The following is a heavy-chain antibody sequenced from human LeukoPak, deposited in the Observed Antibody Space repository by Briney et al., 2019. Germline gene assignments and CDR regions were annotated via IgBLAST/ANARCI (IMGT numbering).Heavy chain of an antibody. J-gene: IGHJ4*02. CDR3: ARVADYGDYLYYFGY. V-gene: IGHV4-59*11. D-gene: IGHD4-17*01. Sequence: SETLSLTCTVSGGSISSHYWSWIRQPPGKGLEWIGYIYYSGSTNYNPSLKSRVTISVDTSKNQFSLKLSSVTAADTAVYHCARVADYGDYLYYFGYWGQGTLVTVSS. CDR1: GGSISSHY. CDR2: IYYSGST.